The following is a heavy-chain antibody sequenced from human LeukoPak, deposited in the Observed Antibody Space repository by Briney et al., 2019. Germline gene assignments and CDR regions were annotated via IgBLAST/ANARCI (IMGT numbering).Heavy chain of an antibody. J-gene: IGHJ6*04. V-gene: IGHV3-23*01. D-gene: IGHD3-10*02. CDR2: TSGTGDRT. CDR3: AELGITMIGGV. CDR1: GFTFSSSG. Sequence: GGSLRLSCAASGFTFSSSGMIWVRQAPGKGLEWVSATSGTGDRTYHADSVKGRFTISRDNSKNTLYLQMNSLRAEDTAVYYCAELGITMIGGVWGKGTTVTISS.